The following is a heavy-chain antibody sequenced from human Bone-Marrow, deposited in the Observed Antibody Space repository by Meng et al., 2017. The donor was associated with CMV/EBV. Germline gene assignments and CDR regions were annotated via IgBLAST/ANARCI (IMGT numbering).Heavy chain of an antibody. CDR2: IINIFGTS. V-gene: IGHV1-69*05. CDR3: ERTPEYGGYSLDH. D-gene: IGHD4-17*01. J-gene: IGHJ4*02. CDR1: GGNISNYG. Sequence: KASGGNISNYGIGWVRQADGQGLEWMGGIINIFGTSNYARKFQGRVNMTRETYISTDYMELNRLTSDDTAVFYCERTPEYGGYSLDHWGQGTLVTVSS.